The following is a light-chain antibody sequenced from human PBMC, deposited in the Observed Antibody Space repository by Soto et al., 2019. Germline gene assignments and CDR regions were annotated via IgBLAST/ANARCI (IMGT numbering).Light chain of an antibody. Sequence: DIQMTQSPSAMSAFVGDRVTITCRASQGIRNSLAWFQQKPGKVPERLIYDASTLQSGVPSRFSGSGSGTEFTLSISSLQPEDFATDYCLQHNSLPYTFGQGTKLEIK. CDR3: LQHNSLPYT. V-gene: IGKV1-17*03. CDR2: DAS. CDR1: QGIRNS. J-gene: IGKJ2*01.